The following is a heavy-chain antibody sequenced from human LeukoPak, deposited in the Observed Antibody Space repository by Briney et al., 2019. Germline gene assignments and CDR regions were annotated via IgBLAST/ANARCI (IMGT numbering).Heavy chain of an antibody. CDR2: IIPIFGTA. Sequence: ASVKVSCKASGGTFSSYAISWVRQAPGQGLEWMGGIIPIFGTANYAQKFQGRVTITADESTSTAYMELNSLRSEDTAVYYCAREDTATFDYWAQGTLVTVSS. CDR1: GGTFSSYA. CDR3: AREDTATFDY. J-gene: IGHJ4*02. V-gene: IGHV1-69*13. D-gene: IGHD5-18*01.